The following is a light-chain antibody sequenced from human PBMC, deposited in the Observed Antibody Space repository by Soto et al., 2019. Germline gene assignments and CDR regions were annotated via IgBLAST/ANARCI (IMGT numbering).Light chain of an antibody. CDR1: SSDVGSYNL. J-gene: IGLJ2*01. Sequence: QSALTQPASVSGSPGQSITISCTGTSSDVGSYNLVSWYQHHPGKAPKLMIYEVSKRPSGVSNRFSGSKSGNTASLTISWLPAEDEADYYCCSYAGSSTLVFGGGTKLTVL. CDR3: CSYAGSSTLV. CDR2: EVS. V-gene: IGLV2-23*02.